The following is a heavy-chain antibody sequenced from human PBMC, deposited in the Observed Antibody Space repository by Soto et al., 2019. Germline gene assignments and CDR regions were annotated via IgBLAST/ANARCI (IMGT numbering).Heavy chain of an antibody. Sequence: SETLSLTCTVSGGSVSSGTYYWSWIRQPPGKRLEWIGYIYYSGRTNYNPSLKSRVTISVDTSKNLFSLRLSSVTAADTAMYYCARADYYDREASDFDYWGRGTLVTVSS. CDR1: GGSVSSGTYY. CDR3: ARADYYDREASDFDY. V-gene: IGHV4-61*01. CDR2: IYYSGRT. J-gene: IGHJ4*02. D-gene: IGHD3-22*01.